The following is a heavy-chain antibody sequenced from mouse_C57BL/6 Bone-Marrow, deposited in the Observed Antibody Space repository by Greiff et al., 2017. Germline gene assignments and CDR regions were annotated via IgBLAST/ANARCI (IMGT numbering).Heavy chain of an antibody. CDR1: GYTFTGYW. CDR3: AREEITTVVADWYFDV. V-gene: IGHV1-9*01. Sequence: QVQLQQSGAELMKPGASVKLSCKATGYTFTGYWIEWVKQRPGHGLEWIGEILPGSGSTNYNEKFKGKATLTADTSSNTAYMQLSSLTTEDSAIYYCAREEITTVVADWYFDVWGTGTTVTVSS. D-gene: IGHD1-1*01. CDR2: ILPGSGST. J-gene: IGHJ1*03.